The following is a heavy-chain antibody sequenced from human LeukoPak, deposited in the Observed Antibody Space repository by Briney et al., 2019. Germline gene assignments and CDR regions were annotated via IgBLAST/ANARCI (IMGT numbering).Heavy chain of an antibody. D-gene: IGHD2-2*01. J-gene: IGHJ3*02. V-gene: IGHV4-4*07. CDR1: GGSISSYY. Sequence: SETLSLTCTVSGGSISSYYWSWIRQPAGKGLEWIGRIYTSGSTNYNPSLKSRVTMSVDTSKNQFSLKLSSVTAADTAAYYCARALPAAGGGAFDIWGQGTMVTVSS. CDR3: ARALPAAGGGAFDI. CDR2: IYTSGST.